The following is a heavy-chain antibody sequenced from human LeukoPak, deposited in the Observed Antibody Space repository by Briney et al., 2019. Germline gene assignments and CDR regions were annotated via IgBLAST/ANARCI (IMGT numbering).Heavy chain of an antibody. CDR2: ITHNGST. D-gene: IGHD2-15*01. J-gene: IGHJ1*01. V-gene: IGHV4-34*01. Sequence: SETLSLTCGVHGESLNDYYLTWIRQSPGKGLEWIGEITHNGSTTFNPSLKSRLTISVDTSKNQFSLKLTSVTAADASVYFCARGFCRGESCSSAEYFQHWGQGTLVTVSS. CDR3: ARGFCRGESCSSAEYFQH. CDR1: GESLNDYY.